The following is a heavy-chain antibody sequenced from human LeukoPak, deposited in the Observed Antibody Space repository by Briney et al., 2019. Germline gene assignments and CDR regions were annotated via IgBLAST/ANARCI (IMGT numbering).Heavy chain of an antibody. V-gene: IGHV3-23*01. Sequence: ETLSLTCTVSGGSISSYYWSWIRQPPGKGLEWVSAISGSGGSTYYADSVKGRFTISRDNSKNTLYLQMNSLRAEDTAVYYCAKDRTDWEEAPFDYWGQGTLVTVSS. D-gene: IGHD3/OR15-3a*01. CDR1: GGSISSYY. CDR2: ISGSGGST. CDR3: AKDRTDWEEAPFDY. J-gene: IGHJ4*02.